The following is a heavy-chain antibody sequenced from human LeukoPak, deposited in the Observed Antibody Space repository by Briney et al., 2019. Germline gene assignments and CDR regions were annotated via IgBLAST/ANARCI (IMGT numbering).Heavy chain of an antibody. V-gene: IGHV4-39*02. J-gene: IGHJ6*02. CDR2: IYYSGST. Sequence: SEILSLTCTVSGGSISSSSYYWGWIRQPPGKGLEWIGSIYYSGSTYYNPSLKSRVTISVDTSKNQFSLKLSSVTAADTAVYYCAREGKYYHYGMDVWGQGTTVTVSS. CDR1: GGSISSSSYY. D-gene: IGHD3-10*01. CDR3: AREGKYYHYGMDV.